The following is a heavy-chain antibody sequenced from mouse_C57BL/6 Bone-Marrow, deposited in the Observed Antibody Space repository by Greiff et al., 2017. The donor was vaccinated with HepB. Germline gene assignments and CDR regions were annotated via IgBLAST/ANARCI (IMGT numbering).Heavy chain of an antibody. D-gene: IGHD2-10*02. CDR3: ARNDGEYGNYDYFDY. Sequence: VKLVESGPGLVAPSQSLSITCTVSGFSLTSYAISWVRQPPGKGLEWLGVIWTGGGTNYNSALKSRLSISKDNSKSQVFLKMNSLQTDDTARYYCARNDGEYGNYDYFDYWGQGTTLTVSS. CDR1: GFSLTSYA. CDR2: IWTGGGT. J-gene: IGHJ2*01. V-gene: IGHV2-9-1*01.